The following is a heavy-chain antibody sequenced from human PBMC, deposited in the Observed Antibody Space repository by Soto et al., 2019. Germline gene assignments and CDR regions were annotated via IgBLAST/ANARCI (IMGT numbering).Heavy chain of an antibody. D-gene: IGHD6-6*01. CDR3: ARDSAGDMGSSSWGHTEDDAFDI. Sequence: EVQLVESGGGLVKPGGSLRLSCAASGFTFSSYSMNWVRQAPGKGLEWVSSISSSSSYIYYADSVKGRFTISRDNAKNSLYLQMNSLRAEDTAVYYCARDSAGDMGSSSWGHTEDDAFDIWGQGTMVTVSS. CDR1: GFTFSSYS. J-gene: IGHJ3*02. V-gene: IGHV3-21*01. CDR2: ISSSSSYI.